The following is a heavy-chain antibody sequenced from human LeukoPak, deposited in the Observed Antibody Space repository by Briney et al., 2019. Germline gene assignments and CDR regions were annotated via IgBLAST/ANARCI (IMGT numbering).Heavy chain of an antibody. CDR2: INHSGST. V-gene: IGHV4-34*01. CDR1: GGSFSGYY. D-gene: IGHD5-18*01. Sequence: SETLSLTCAVYGGSFSGYYWSWIRQPPGKGLEWIGEINHSGSTNYNPSLKSRVTISVDTSKNQFSPKLSSVTAADTAVYYCARGWRQLWFQRVFDYWGQGTLVTVSS. CDR3: ARGWRQLWFQRVFDY. J-gene: IGHJ4*02.